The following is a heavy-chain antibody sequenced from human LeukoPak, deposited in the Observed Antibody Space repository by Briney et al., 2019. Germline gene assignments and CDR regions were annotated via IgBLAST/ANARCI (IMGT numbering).Heavy chain of an antibody. CDR3: ATDKGYYDSSGYFGLYAFDI. Sequence: ASVKVSCKVSGYTLTELSMYWVRQAPGKGLEWMGGFDPEDGETIYAQKFQGRVTMTEDTSTDTAYMVLSGLRSEDTAVYHCATDKGYYDSSGYFGLYAFDIWGQGTMVTVSS. J-gene: IGHJ3*02. V-gene: IGHV1-24*01. D-gene: IGHD3-22*01. CDR2: FDPEDGET. CDR1: GYTLTELS.